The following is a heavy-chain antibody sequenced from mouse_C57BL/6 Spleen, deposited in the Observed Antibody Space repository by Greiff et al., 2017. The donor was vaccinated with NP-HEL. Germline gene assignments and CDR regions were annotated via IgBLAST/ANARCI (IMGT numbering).Heavy chain of an antibody. CDR3: ARGEDYYGSSDGFYWYFYV. V-gene: IGHV5-4*03. CDR2: ISDGGSYT. J-gene: IGHJ1*03. D-gene: IGHD1-1*01. CDR1: GFTFSSYA. Sequence: EVKLMESGGGLVKPGGSLKLSCAASGFTFSSYAMSWVRQTPEKRLEWVATISDGGSYTYYPDNVKGRFTISRDNAKNNLYLQMSHLKSEDTAMYYCARGEDYYGSSDGFYWYFYVWGTGTTVTVSS.